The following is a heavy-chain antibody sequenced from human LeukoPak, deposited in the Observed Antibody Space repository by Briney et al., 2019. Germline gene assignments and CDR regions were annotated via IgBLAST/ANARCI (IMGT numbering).Heavy chain of an antibody. Sequence: PSETLSLTCAVYGGSFSGYYWSWIRQPPGKGLEWIGEINHSGSTNYNPSLKSRVTISVDTPMNQFSLKLSSVTAADTAVYYCARCRYYDFWSGYRNYYYYMDVWGKGTTVTVSS. V-gene: IGHV4-34*01. CDR1: GGSFSGYY. J-gene: IGHJ6*03. D-gene: IGHD3-3*01. CDR3: ARCRYYDFWSGYRNYYYYMDV. CDR2: INHSGST.